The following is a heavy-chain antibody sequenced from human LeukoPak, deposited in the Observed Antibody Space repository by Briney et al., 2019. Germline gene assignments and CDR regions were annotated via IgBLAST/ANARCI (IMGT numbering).Heavy chain of an antibody. Sequence: GGSLRLSCAASGFTFSSYAMSWVRQAPGKGLEWVSAISGSGGSTYYADSVKGRFTISRDNAKNSLYLQMNSLRAEDTAVYYCARVPEYYFDYWGQGTLVTVSS. CDR3: ARVPEYYFDY. J-gene: IGHJ4*02. CDR2: ISGSGGST. CDR1: GFTFSSYA. V-gene: IGHV3-23*01.